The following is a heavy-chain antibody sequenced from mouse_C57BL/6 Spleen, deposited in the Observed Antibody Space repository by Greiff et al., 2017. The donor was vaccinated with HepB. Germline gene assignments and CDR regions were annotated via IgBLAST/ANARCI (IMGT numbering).Heavy chain of an antibody. D-gene: IGHD2-5*01. CDR3: VRNDYSNFYYAMDY. CDR1: GFSFNTYA. J-gene: IGHJ4*01. Sequence: EVKLMESGGGLVQPKGSLKLSCAASGFSFNTYAMNWVRQAPGKGLEWVARIRSKSNNYATYYADSVKDRFTISRDDSESMLYLQMNNLKTEATAMYYCVRNDYSNFYYAMDYWGQGTSVTVSS. V-gene: IGHV10-1*01. CDR2: IRSKSNNYAT.